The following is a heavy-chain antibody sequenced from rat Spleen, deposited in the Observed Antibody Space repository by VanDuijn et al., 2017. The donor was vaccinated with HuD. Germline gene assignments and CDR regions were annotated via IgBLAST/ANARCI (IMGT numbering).Heavy chain of an antibody. J-gene: IGHJ2*01. CDR2: IWGNGSP. V-gene: IGHV2-13*01. CDR3: ARADIGAIYTDGI. Sequence: QVQLKESGPGLVQPSQTLSLTCTVSGFSLTSYHVSWVRQPPGKGLEWMGVIWGNGSPNYNSALKSRLSISRDTSKSQVYLKMNSLQTEDTATYYCARADIGAIYTDGIWGQGVMVTVSS. D-gene: IGHD1-2*01. CDR1: GFSLTSYH.